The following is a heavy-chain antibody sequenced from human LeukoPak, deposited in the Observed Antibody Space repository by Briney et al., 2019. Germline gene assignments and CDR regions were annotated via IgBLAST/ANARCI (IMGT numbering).Heavy chain of an antibody. V-gene: IGHV4-59*01. CDR2: IYYSGTA. CDR1: GVSISRYY. D-gene: IGHD3-10*01. J-gene: IGHJ4*02. CDR3: ATCDNYGSGNPFDY. Sequence: SETLSLTCIVSGVSISRYYWSWTRQPPGKGLEWIGYIYYSGTAMYNPSLRSRATISVDTSKNHISLNLSSMTAADTAVYYCATCDNYGSGNPFDYWGQGTLVTVSS.